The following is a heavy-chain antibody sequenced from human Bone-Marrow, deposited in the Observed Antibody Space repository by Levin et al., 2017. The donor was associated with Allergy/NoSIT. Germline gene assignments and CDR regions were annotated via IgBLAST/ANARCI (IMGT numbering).Heavy chain of an antibody. CDR2: IFSGGST. CDR1: GFTVSTNY. J-gene: IGHJ4*02. Sequence: GGSLRLSCEASGFTVSTNYMAWVRQAPGKGLEWVSVIFSGGSTYYADSVKGRFTISRDNSKNTLYLQMNRLRVEDTAIYYCSSAPGFSDYWGEGTQVTVSS. CDR3: SSAPGFSDY. V-gene: IGHV3-66*01.